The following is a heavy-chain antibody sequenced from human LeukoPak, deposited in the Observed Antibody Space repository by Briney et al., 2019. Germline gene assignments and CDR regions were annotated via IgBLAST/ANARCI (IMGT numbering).Heavy chain of an antibody. V-gene: IGHV1-8*01. CDR3: ARAPIGGYCSSTSCPKNWFDP. Sequence: ASVKVSCKASGYTFTSYDINWVRQATGQGLEWMGWMSPNSGNTGYAQKFQGRVTMTRNTSISTAYMELSSLRSEDTAVYYCARAPIGGYCSSTSCPKNWFDPWGQGTLVTVSS. CDR1: GYTFTSYD. D-gene: IGHD2-2*01. J-gene: IGHJ5*02. CDR2: MSPNSGNT.